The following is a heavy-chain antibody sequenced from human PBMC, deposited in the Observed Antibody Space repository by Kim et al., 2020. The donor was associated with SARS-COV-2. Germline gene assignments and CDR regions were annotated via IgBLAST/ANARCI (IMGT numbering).Heavy chain of an antibody. D-gene: IGHD6-13*01. CDR1: GFTFSNAW. Sequence: GGSLRLSCAASGFTFSNAWMSWVRQAPGKGLEWVGRIKSKTDGGTTDYAAPVKGRFTISRDDSKNTLYLQMNSLKTEDTAVYYCTTAAAGYGYYYYGMDVWGQGTTVTVSS. J-gene: IGHJ6*02. CDR2: IKSKTDGGTT. CDR3: TTAAAGYGYYYYGMDV. V-gene: IGHV3-15*01.